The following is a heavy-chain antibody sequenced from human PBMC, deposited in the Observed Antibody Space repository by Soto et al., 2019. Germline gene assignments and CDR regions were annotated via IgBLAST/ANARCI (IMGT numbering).Heavy chain of an antibody. Sequence: SETLSLTCTVSASVSSVSYYCSCIRQSPGKGLEWIAYIYYTGTTRYNPSLKSRVTISVDTSKNQFFLQLNSVTAADTAVYYCARASSPYFDLLSAFDPWGHGTLVTVSS. CDR1: ASVSSVSYY. CDR2: IYYTGTT. J-gene: IGHJ5*02. D-gene: IGHD3-9*01. CDR3: ARASSPYFDLLSAFDP. V-gene: IGHV4-61*01.